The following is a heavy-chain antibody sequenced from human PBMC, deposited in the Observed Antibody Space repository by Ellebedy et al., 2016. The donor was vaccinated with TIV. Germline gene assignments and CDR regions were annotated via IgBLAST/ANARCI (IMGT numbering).Heavy chain of an antibody. Sequence: SETLSLXCTVSGGSISSYYWSWIRQPPGKGLEWIGYIYYSGSTNYNPSLKSRVTISVDTSKNQFSLKLSSVTAADTAVYYCARARYFDWLEGYGMDVWGQGTTVTVSS. CDR1: GGSISSYY. J-gene: IGHJ6*02. V-gene: IGHV4-59*01. CDR3: ARARYFDWLEGYGMDV. CDR2: IYYSGST. D-gene: IGHD3-9*01.